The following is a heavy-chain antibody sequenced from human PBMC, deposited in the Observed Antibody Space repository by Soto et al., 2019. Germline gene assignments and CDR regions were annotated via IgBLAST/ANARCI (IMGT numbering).Heavy chain of an antibody. CDR3: ARSLGYYDSSGYYPPYY. CDR2: ISPSGSNK. D-gene: IGHD3-22*01. V-gene: IGHV3-21*01. J-gene: IGHJ4*02. CDR1: GFTFSSYS. Sequence: PGGSLRLSCEASGFTFSSYSMNWVRQAPGKGLEWVSSISPSGSNKYYADSVKGRFTISRDNAQNSLYLQMNSLRAEDTAVYYCARSLGYYDSSGYYPPYYWGQGTLVTVSS.